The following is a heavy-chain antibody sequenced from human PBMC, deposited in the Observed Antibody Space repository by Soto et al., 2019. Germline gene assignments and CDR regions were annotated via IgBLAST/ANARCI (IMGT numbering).Heavy chain of an antibody. J-gene: IGHJ5*02. Sequence: QVQLQESGPGLVKPSQTLSLTCTVSGDSISSNNDYWSGIRQPPGEGLEWIGFISYSGTTSYSPSLKSRVAISLDTSKNQFSLSLSSVTAADTAVYYCARGRGYSYGLDPWGQGTLVTVSS. D-gene: IGHD5-18*01. CDR1: GDSISSNNDY. CDR3: ARGRGYSYGLDP. V-gene: IGHV4-30-4*01. CDR2: ISYSGTT.